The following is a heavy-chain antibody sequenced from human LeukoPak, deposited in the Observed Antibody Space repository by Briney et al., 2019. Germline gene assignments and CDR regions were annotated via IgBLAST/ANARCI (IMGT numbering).Heavy chain of an antibody. D-gene: IGHD5-18*01. CDR1: GFTFSSYG. V-gene: IGHV3-30*18. CDR3: AKEDSYGSAFDY. Sequence: PGGSLRLSCAASGFTFSSYGMHWVRQAPGKGLEWVAVISYDGSNKYYADSVKGRFTISRDNSKNTLYLQMNSLRAEDTAVYYCAKEDSYGSAFDYWGQGTLVTVSS. CDR2: ISYDGSNK. J-gene: IGHJ4*02.